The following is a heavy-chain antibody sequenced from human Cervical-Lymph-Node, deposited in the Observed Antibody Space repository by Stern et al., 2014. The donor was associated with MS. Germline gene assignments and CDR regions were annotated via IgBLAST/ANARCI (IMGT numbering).Heavy chain of an antibody. CDR2: ISPNTGGT. CDR3: ARGVADAFTWGIHCFDY. J-gene: IGHJ4*02. D-gene: IGHD3-16*01. V-gene: IGHV1-2*02. CDR1: GYTFTSYC. Sequence: QVQLVESGAEVKKPGASVKVSCKASGYTFTSYCMAWVRQAPGQGLEWMAWISPNTGGTNYVQTFQGRVPISRDNSHNPAFMALSSLRSDDKAVYYYARGVADAFTWGIHCFDYWGQGTLVTVSS.